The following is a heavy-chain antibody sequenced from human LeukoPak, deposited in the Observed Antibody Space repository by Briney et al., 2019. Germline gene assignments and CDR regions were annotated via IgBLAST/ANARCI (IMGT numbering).Heavy chain of an antibody. V-gene: IGHV1-2*02. Sequence: GASVKVSCKASGYTFTGYYMHWVRQAPGQGLEWMGWINPNSGDTNYAQKFQGRVTVTRDTSISTAYMELSRLRSDDTAVYYCARRAMIVVVDHLLDAFDIWGQGTMVTVSS. D-gene: IGHD3-22*01. J-gene: IGHJ3*02. CDR3: ARRAMIVVVDHLLDAFDI. CDR2: INPNSGDT. CDR1: GYTFTGYY.